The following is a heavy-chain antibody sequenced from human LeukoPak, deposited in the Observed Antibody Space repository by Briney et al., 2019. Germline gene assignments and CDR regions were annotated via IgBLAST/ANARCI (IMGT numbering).Heavy chain of an antibody. Sequence: PVVSLILSCAVSGINLRNYGMSGVRQAPGKGLEWVAGISDSGGSTNYADSVKGRFTISRDNPKNTLYLQMNSLRAEDTAVYFCAKRGVVIRVILVGFHKEAYYFDSWGQGALVTVSS. J-gene: IGHJ4*02. V-gene: IGHV3-23*01. CDR3: AKRGVVIRVILVGFHKEAYYFDS. CDR1: GINLRNYG. D-gene: IGHD3-22*01. CDR2: ISDSGGST.